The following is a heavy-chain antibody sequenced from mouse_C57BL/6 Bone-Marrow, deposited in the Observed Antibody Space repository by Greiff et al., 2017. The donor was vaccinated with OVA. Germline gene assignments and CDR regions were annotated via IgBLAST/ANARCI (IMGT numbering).Heavy chain of an antibody. D-gene: IGHD3-2*02. CDR3: ARRKRTAQATFYAMDY. J-gene: IGHJ4*01. CDR2: IYWDDDK. CDR1: GFSLSTSGMG. V-gene: IGHV8-12*01. Sequence: QVTLKVSGPGILQSSQTLSLTCSFSGFSLSTSGMGVSWIRQPSGKGLEWLAHIYWDDDKRYNPSLKSRLTISKDTSRNQVFLKITSVDTADTATYYCARRKRTAQATFYAMDYWGQGTSVTVSS.